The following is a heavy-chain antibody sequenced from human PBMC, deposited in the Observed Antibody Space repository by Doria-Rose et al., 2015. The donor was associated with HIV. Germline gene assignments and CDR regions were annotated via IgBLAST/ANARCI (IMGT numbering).Heavy chain of an antibody. J-gene: IGHJ4*02. D-gene: IGHD3-3*01. CDR2: TYYTGTS. CDR1: GSSVSSRGYY. V-gene: IGHV4-31*02. CDR3: ARMGSYRELDY. Sequence: GSSVSSRGYYWNWIRQVPGKGLESLGYTYYTGTSDYSPSLKSRLNMAVDTSKNQFSLKLSFVTVADTAVYYCARMGSYRELDYWGQGALVIVSA.